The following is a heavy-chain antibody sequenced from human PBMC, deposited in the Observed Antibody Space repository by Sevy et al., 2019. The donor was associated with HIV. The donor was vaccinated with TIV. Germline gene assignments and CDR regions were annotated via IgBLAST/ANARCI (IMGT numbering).Heavy chain of an antibody. D-gene: IGHD6-19*01. CDR2: IRYDGSNK. V-gene: IGHV3-30*02. J-gene: IGHJ4*02. CDR3: AKDIAVAGPYYFDY. Sequence: GSLRLSCEASGFTFSSYGMHWVRQAPGKGLEWVAFIRYDGSNKYYADSVKGRFTISRDNSKNTLYLQMNSLRAEDTAVYYCAKDIAVAGPYYFDYWGQGTLVTVSS. CDR1: GFTFSSYG.